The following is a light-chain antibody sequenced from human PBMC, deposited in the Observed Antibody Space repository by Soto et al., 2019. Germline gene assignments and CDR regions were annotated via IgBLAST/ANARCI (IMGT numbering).Light chain of an antibody. CDR2: DVS. CDR3: SSYTSSSTLEV. V-gene: IGLV2-14*01. J-gene: IGLJ2*01. CDR1: SSDVGGYNY. Sequence: QSVLTQPASVSGSPGQSITISCTGTSSDVGGYNYVSWYQQHPGKAPKLMIYDVSNRPSGVSNRFSGSKSGNTASLTNSGLQAEDEADYYCSSYTSSSTLEVFGGGTQLTVL.